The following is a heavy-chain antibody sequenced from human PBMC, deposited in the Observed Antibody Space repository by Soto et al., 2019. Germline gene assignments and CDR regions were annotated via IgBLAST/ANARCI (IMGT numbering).Heavy chain of an antibody. CDR1: GFTFSSYA. V-gene: IGHV3-64*01. D-gene: IGHD3-16*01. CDR2: ISSNGGST. CDR3: ARVDDYIWGSNDY. J-gene: IGHJ4*02. Sequence: GSLRLSCAASGFTFSSYAMHWVRQAPGKGLEYVSAISSNGGSTYYANSVKGRFTISRDNSKNTLYLQMGSLRAEDMAVYYCARVDDYIWGSNDYWGQGTLVTVSS.